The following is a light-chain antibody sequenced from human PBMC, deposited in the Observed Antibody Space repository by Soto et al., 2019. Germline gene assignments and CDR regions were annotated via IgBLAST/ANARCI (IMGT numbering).Light chain of an antibody. Sequence: VLTQPPSASGSPGQSVTISCTGTSSDVGAFNYVSWYQQHPGKAPKLMIFEINKRPSGVPDRFSGSKSGNTASLTVSGLQAEDEADYYCSSYAGINIYVFGGGTKVTVL. V-gene: IGLV2-8*01. J-gene: IGLJ1*01. CDR1: SSDVGAFNY. CDR3: SSYAGINIYV. CDR2: EIN.